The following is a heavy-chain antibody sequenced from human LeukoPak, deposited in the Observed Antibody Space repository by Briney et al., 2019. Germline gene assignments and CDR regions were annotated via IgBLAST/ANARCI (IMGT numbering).Heavy chain of an antibody. J-gene: IGHJ2*01. CDR1: GYSFTSYW. CDR3: ARRLWAGGIYRPYWYFDL. V-gene: IGHV5-51*01. CDR2: IYPGDSDT. D-gene: IGHD3-16*02. Sequence: GESLKISCKGSGYSFTSYWIGWVRQMPEKGLEWMGIIYPGDSDTRYSPSFQGQVTISADKSISTAYLQWSSLKASDTAMYYCARRLWAGGIYRPYWYFDLWGRGTLVTVSS.